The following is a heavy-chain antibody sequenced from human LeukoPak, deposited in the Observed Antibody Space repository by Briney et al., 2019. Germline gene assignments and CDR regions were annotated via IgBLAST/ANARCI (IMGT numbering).Heavy chain of an antibody. Sequence: GASVKVSCKASGYTFTSYYMHWVRQAPGQGLEWMGWINPNSGGTNYAQKFQGRVTMTRDTSISTAYMELSRLRSDDTAVYYCARDRSGLRSSSNDYWGQGTLVTVSS. V-gene: IGHV1-2*02. CDR3: ARDRSGLRSSSNDY. CDR1: GYTFTSYY. J-gene: IGHJ4*02. CDR2: INPNSGGT. D-gene: IGHD5-12*01.